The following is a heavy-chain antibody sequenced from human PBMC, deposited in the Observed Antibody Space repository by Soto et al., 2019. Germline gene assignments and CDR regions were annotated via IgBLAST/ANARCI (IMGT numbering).Heavy chain of an antibody. CDR3: AIWGGHITMVRGVNYYMDV. Sequence: EVQLVESGGGLVKPGGSLRLSCAASGITFSSYSMNWVRQAPGKGLEWVSSISSSSSYIYYADSVKGRFTISRDNAKNSLYLQMNSLRAEDTAVYYCAIWGGHITMVRGVNYYMDVWGKGTTVTVSS. CDR1: GITFSSYS. J-gene: IGHJ6*03. V-gene: IGHV3-21*01. CDR2: ISSSSSYI. D-gene: IGHD3-10*01.